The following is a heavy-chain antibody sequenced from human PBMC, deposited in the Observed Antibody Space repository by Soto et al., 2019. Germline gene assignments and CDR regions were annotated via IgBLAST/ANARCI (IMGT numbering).Heavy chain of an antibody. J-gene: IGHJ4*02. Sequence: EVQLVESGGGLVKPGGSLRLSCAASGFTFSNAWMNWVRQAPGKGLEWVGRIKSKNYGGTTDYAAPVKGRFTISRDDSKHTLYLQMNSLKTEHTAVYYCTTDRYSSGWCWGQGTLVTVYS. CDR1: GFTFSNAW. CDR3: TTDRYSSGWC. V-gene: IGHV3-15*07. D-gene: IGHD6-19*01. CDR2: IKSKNYGGTT.